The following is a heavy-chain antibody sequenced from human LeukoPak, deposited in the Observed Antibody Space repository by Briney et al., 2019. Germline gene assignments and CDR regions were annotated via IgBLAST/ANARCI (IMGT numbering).Heavy chain of an antibody. CDR3: AKDERRGGPDDY. J-gene: IGHJ4*02. Sequence: GGSLRLSCAASGFTFNHYGLSWVRQAPGKGLEWVSSISGTGGSTYYAESVKGRFTISRDNSKNTLFLQMSSLRAEDTAVYYCAKDERRGGPDDYWGQGTLVTVSS. V-gene: IGHV3-23*01. CDR1: GFTFNHYG. D-gene: IGHD1-1*01. CDR2: ISGTGGST.